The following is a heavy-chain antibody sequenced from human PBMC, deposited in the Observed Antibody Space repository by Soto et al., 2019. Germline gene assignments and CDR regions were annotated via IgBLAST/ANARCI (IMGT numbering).Heavy chain of an antibody. CDR1: GYSFSTSW. D-gene: IGHD3-3*01. V-gene: IGHV5-51*01. J-gene: IGHJ5*02. CDR2: IYPSDSDT. CDR3: ATRAEYYDFWSGYYGA. Sequence: GESLKISCKGSGYSFSTSWIGWVRQMSGKGLEWMGTIYPSDSDTRYSPSFQGQVIISADKSTSTAYLQWRSPKASDTAMYYCATRAEYYDFWSGYYGAWGQGTLVTVSS.